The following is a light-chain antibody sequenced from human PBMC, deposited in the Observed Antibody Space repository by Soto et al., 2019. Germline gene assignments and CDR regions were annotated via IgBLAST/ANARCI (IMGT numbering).Light chain of an antibody. CDR2: SNN. J-gene: IGLJ7*01. CDR1: SSNIGSNT. Sequence: QSVLTQPPSASGTPGQRVTIYCSGSSSNIGSNTVNWYQQLPGTAPKLLIYSNNQRPSGVPDRFSGSKSGTSASLAISGLQSEDEAGYYCAAWDDSLNGAVFGGGTQLTVL. CDR3: AAWDDSLNGAV. V-gene: IGLV1-44*01.